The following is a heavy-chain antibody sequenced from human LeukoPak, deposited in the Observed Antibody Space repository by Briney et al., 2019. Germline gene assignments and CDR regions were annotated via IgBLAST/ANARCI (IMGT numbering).Heavy chain of an antibody. Sequence: SETLSLTCTVSGGSISSSSSYWGWIRQPPGKGLEWIGSIYYSGSTYYNPSLKSRVTISVDTSKNQFSLKLSSVTAADTAVYYCARQLGGFLEWLPYGMDVWGQGTTVTVSS. V-gene: IGHV4-39*01. CDR1: GGSISSSSSY. CDR2: IYYSGST. CDR3: ARQLGGFLEWLPYGMDV. J-gene: IGHJ6*02. D-gene: IGHD3-3*01.